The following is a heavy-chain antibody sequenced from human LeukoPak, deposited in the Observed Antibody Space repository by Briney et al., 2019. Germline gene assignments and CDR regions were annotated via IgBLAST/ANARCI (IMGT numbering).Heavy chain of an antibody. D-gene: IGHD2-2*01. CDR2: IRSKAYGGTT. Sequence: GRSLRLPCTASGFTFGDYAMSWVRQAPGKGLEWVGFIRSKAYGGTTEYAASVKGRFTISRDDSKSIAYLQMNSLKTEDTAVYYCTRGKVPAARNYYYYGMDVWGKGTTVTVSS. V-gene: IGHV3-49*04. CDR1: GFTFGDYA. J-gene: IGHJ6*04. CDR3: TRGKVPAARNYYYYGMDV.